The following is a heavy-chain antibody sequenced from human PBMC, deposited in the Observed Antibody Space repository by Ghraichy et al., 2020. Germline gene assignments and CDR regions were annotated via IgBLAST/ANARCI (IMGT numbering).Heavy chain of an antibody. J-gene: IGHJ3*02. Sequence: GGSLRLSCAASGFTFSSYAMSWVRQAPGKGLEWVSALSGSGGSTYYADYVKGRFTISRDNSKNTLYLQMNSLRAEDTAVYYCAKAAFVVVVNDAFDIWGQGKMVTVSS. CDR2: LSGSGGST. CDR1: GFTFSSYA. CDR3: AKAAFVVVVNDAFDI. V-gene: IGHV3-23*01. D-gene: IGHD3-22*01.